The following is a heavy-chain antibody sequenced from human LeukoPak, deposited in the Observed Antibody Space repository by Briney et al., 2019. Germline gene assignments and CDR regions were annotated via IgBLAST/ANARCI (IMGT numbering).Heavy chain of an antibody. CDR1: GYSFTSYW. V-gene: IGHV5-51*01. CDR2: IYPGDSDT. CDR3: ARRRTMVRGVRSAFDI. J-gene: IGHJ3*02. D-gene: IGHD3-10*01. Sequence: GESLKISCKGSGYSFTSYWIGWVRQMPGKGLEWMGIIYPGDSDTRYSPSFQGQVTISADKPISTAYLQWSSLKASDTAMYYCARRRTMVRGVRSAFDIWGQGTMVTVSS.